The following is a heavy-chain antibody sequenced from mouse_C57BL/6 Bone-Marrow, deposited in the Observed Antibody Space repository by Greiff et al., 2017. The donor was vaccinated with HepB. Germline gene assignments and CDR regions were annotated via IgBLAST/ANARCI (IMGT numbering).Heavy chain of an antibody. J-gene: IGHJ2*01. CDR3: ARGGRLRRGYYVDY. D-gene: IGHD2-4*01. CDR2: INPYNGGT. Sequence: EVQLQQSGPVLVKPGASVKMSCKASGYTFTDYYMNWVKQSHGKSLEWIGVINPYNGGTSYNQKFKGKATLTVDKSSSTAYMELNSLTSEDSAVYYCARGGRLRRGYYVDYWGQGTTLTVSA. V-gene: IGHV1-19*01. CDR1: GYTFTDYY.